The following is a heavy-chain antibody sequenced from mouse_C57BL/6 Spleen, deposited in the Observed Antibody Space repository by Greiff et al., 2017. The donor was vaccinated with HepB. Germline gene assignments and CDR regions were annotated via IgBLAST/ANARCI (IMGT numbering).Heavy chain of an antibody. CDR2: IYPRSGNT. CDR1: GYTFTSYG. Sequence: QVQLKESGAELARPGASVKLSCKASGYTFTSYGISWVKQRTGQGLEWIGEIYPRSGNTYYNEKFKGKATLTADKSSSTAYMELRSLTSEDSAVYFCARGEGLAYWGQGTLVTVSA. V-gene: IGHV1-81*01. CDR3: ARGEGLAY. J-gene: IGHJ3*01.